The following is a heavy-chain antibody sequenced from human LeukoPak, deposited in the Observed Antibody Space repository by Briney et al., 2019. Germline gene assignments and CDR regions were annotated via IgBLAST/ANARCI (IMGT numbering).Heavy chain of an antibody. CDR3: VRDGLYDSSGYYSSFDY. V-gene: IGHV3-7*03. CDR2: INQGGNEK. CDR1: GLSISNYW. J-gene: IGHJ4*02. Sequence: GGSLRLSCAASGLSISNYWMNWVRQAPGKGLEWVANINQGGNEKYYVNSVKGRFTISRDNAKNSVYLQMGSLRAEDTAVYYCVRDGLYDSSGYYSSFDYWGQGTLVTVSS. D-gene: IGHD3-22*01.